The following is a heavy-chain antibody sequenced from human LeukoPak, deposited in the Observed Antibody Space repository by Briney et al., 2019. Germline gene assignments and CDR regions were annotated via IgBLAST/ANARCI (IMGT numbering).Heavy chain of an antibody. D-gene: IGHD6-13*01. CDR2: TKPDRSEK. Sequence: GGSLRLSCTASGFNFSTYWMSWVRQAPGKGLEWVANTKPDRSEKYYVDSVKGRFTISRDNAKNSLYLQMNSLRAEDTAVYYCARERGAGLSSSWVDYWGQGTLVTVSS. V-gene: IGHV3-7*01. CDR1: GFNFSTYW. CDR3: ARERGAGLSSSWVDY. J-gene: IGHJ4*02.